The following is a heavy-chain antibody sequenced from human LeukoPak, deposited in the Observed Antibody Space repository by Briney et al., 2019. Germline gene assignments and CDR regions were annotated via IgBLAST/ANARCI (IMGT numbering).Heavy chain of an antibody. CDR3: ARTELRYFDWLLSGAGIDY. CDR1: GYTFTSYG. V-gene: IGHV1-18*01. J-gene: IGHJ4*02. Sequence: GASVKVSCKASGYTFTSYGISWVRQAPGQGLEWMGWISAYNGNTNYAQKLQGRVTITTDTSTSTAYMELRSLRSDDTAVYYCARTELRYFDWLLSGAGIDYWGQGTLVTVSS. D-gene: IGHD3-9*01. CDR2: ISAYNGNT.